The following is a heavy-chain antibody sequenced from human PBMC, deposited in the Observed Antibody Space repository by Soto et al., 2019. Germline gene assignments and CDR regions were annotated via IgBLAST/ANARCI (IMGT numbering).Heavy chain of an antibody. Sequence: QVLLVESGGGVVQPGRSLRLSCAASGFTFSTYGMHWVRQAPGKGPEWVAVISIDGSNKYYADSVKGRFTISRDNSKNTLYLQMNSLRADDTAVYYCAKGSEAARQELDYWGQGTLVTVSS. V-gene: IGHV3-30*18. J-gene: IGHJ4*02. CDR2: ISIDGSNK. D-gene: IGHD6-6*01. CDR1: GFTFSTYG. CDR3: AKGSEAARQELDY.